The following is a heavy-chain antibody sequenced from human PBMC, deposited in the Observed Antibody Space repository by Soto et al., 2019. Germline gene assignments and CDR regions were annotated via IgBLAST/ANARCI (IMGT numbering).Heavy chain of an antibody. CDR1: GYTFTTYD. CDR3: ARRTTAWSAADY. Sequence: QVQLVQSGAEVKKPVASVKVSCKASGYTFTTYDIYWVRQATGQGLEWMGWMNPNSGNTGYAQKFQGRVTMPRNTSISTAYMELSSLRSDDTAVYYCARRTTAWSAADYWGQGTLVTVSS. J-gene: IGHJ4*02. CDR2: MNPNSGNT. V-gene: IGHV1-8*01. D-gene: IGHD2-21*02.